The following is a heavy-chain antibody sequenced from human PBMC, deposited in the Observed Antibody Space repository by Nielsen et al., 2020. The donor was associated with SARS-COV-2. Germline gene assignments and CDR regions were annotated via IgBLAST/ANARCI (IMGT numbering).Heavy chain of an antibody. J-gene: IGHJ4*02. CDR1: GFTFSDYY. Sequence: GGSLRLSCAASGFTFSDYYMSWIRQAPGKGLEWVSYISSSGSTIYYADSVKGRFTISRDNAKNSLYLQMNSLRAEDTAVYYCAKDRSARWSYKDYWGQGTLVTVSS. CDR2: ISSSGSTI. CDR3: AKDRSARWSYKDY. D-gene: IGHD3-10*01. V-gene: IGHV3-11*01.